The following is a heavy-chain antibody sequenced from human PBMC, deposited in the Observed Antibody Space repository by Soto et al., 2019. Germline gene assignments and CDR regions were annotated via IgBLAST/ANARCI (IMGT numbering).Heavy chain of an antibody. D-gene: IGHD3-3*01. Sequence: WTWIRQAPGKGLEWIGDIFYNGDTNYNPSLRSRVTLSMDTSRNQFSLEVSSVTAAEKAMYYCARDCGASDDFWSGLFSAGGKYYYGWDVWGKGDTVSVSS. CDR2: IFYNGDT. V-gene: IGHV4-59*01. CDR3: ARDCGASDDFWSGLFSAGGKYYYGWDV. J-gene: IGHJ6*04.